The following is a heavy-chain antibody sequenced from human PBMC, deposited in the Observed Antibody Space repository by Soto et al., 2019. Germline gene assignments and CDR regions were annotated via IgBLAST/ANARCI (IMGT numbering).Heavy chain of an antibody. CDR2: ISGSGGST. CDR1: GFTFSSYA. J-gene: IGHJ6*02. D-gene: IGHD5-12*01. V-gene: IGHV3-23*01. CDR3: AKAIVATTYYYYGMDV. Sequence: EVQLLESGGGLVQPGGSLRLSCAASGFTFSSYAMSWVRQAPGKGLEWVSAISGSGGSTYYADSVKGRFTISRDNSKNTLYLQMNSLRAEDTAVYYCAKAIVATTYYYYGMDVWGQGTTVTVSS.